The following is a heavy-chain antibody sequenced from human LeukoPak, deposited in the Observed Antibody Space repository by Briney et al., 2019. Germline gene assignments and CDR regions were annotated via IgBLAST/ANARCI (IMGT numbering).Heavy chain of an antibody. CDR2: ISGSGGTT. J-gene: IGHJ3*02. CDR3: AKDPPTVMANAFPI. V-gene: IGHV3-23*01. Sequence: GGSLRLSCAASGFTFSSYGMSWVRQAPGKGLEWVSSISGSGGTTYYADSVKGRFTISRDNSKNTLYLQMNSLRADDTAVYSCAKDPPTVMANAFPIWGQGTMVTVS. D-gene: IGHD5-18*01. CDR1: GFTFSSYG.